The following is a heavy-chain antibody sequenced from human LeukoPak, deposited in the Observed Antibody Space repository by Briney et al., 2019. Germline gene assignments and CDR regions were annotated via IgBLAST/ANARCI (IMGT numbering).Heavy chain of an antibody. CDR1: GFTFTTFP. Sequence: GRSLRLSCAASGFTFTTFPMHWVRQAPGKGLQWVAVISNDGTNKYYADSGKGRFTTSRDNSKNTLFLQMNSLTTEDPAVYYCARGAGTTVYYIDVWGNGTTVTVSS. CDR2: ISNDGTNK. CDR3: ARGAGTTVYYIDV. D-gene: IGHD1-7*01. V-gene: IGHV3-30*01. J-gene: IGHJ6*03.